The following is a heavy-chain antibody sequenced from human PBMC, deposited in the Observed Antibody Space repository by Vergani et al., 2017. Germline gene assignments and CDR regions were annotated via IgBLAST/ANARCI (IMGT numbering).Heavy chain of an antibody. V-gene: IGHV3-7*01. J-gene: IGHJ6*03. D-gene: IGHD1-7*01. CDR1: GLTSSSYW. CDR2: IKQDGSEK. CDR3: ARERAITGTTWVLYYYMDV. Sequence: EVQLVESGGGLVQPGGFLRLSCAASGLTSSSYWMSWVRQAPGKGLEWVANIKQDGSEKYYVDAVKGRFIISRDDAKNSLYLQMNSLRAEDTAVYYCARERAITGTTWVLYYYMDVWGKGTTVTVSS.